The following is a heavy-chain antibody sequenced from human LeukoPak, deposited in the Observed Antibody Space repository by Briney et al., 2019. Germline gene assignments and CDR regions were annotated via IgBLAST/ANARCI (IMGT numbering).Heavy chain of an antibody. CDR1: GGTFSSYA. V-gene: IGHV1-69*13. Sequence: ASVKVSCKASGGTFSSYAISWVRQAPGQGLEWMGGIIPIFGTANYAQKFQGRVTITADESTSTAYMELSSLRSEGTAVYYCARVISGGCSSTSCYSTVNDAFDIWGQGTMVTVSS. CDR2: IIPIFGTA. D-gene: IGHD2-2*01. CDR3: ARVISGGCSSTSCYSTVNDAFDI. J-gene: IGHJ3*02.